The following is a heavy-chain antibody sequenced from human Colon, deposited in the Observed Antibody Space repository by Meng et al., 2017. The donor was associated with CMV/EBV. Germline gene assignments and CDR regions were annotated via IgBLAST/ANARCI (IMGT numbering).Heavy chain of an antibody. J-gene: IGHJ5*02. D-gene: IGHD2-2*01. V-gene: IGHV1-2*02. CDR1: GYPFTNYD. CDR2: MNPNSGGT. Sequence: ASVKVSCKASGYPFTNYDINWVRQATGQGLEWMGWMNPNSGGTNFAQKFQGRVTMTRDTSISTAYMELSGLRSDDTAVYYCATPGYCSSTSCLFFDPWGQGTLVTVSS. CDR3: ATPGYCSSTSCLFFDP.